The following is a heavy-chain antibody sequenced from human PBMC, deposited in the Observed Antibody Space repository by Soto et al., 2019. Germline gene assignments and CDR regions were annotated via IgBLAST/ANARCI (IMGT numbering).Heavy chain of an antibody. J-gene: IGHJ6*03. CDR3: AREGYCSSSMCYGGYYYMDV. Sequence: QVQLVQSGGEVKNPGASVKVSCKAFGYTFTNYGISWVRQAPGQGLEWMGWISAYNGHTNYAQKFQGRVRLTTDRPKNTAYMELRSLGSDYTAEYYCAREGYCSSSMCYGGYYYMDVWGKGTTVTVS. CDR2: ISAYNGHT. CDR1: GYTFTNYG. V-gene: IGHV1-18*01. D-gene: IGHD2-2*01.